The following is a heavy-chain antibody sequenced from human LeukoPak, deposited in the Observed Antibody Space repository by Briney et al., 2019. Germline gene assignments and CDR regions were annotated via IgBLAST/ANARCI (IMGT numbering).Heavy chain of an antibody. D-gene: IGHD2-2*02. V-gene: IGHV1-2*02. Sequence: ASVKVSCKASGYTFTGYYMHWVRQAPGQGLEWMGWVNPNSGGTNYAQKFQGRVTMTRDTSISTAYMELSRLRSDDTAVYYCARGVYCSSTSCYMGYFDYWGQGTLVTVSS. J-gene: IGHJ4*02. CDR1: GYTFTGYY. CDR2: VNPNSGGT. CDR3: ARGVYCSSTSCYMGYFDY.